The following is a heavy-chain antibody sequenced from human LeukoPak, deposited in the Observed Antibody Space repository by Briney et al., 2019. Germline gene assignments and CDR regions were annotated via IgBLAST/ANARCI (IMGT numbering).Heavy chain of an antibody. J-gene: IGHJ6*03. CDR1: GFTFSNAW. D-gene: IGHD1-26*01. V-gene: IGHV3-15*01. CDR2: IKSKTDGGTT. Sequence: PGGSLRLSCAASGFTFSNAWMSWVRQAPGKGLEWVGRIKSKTDGGTTDYAAPVKGRFTISRDDSKNTLYLQMNSLRAEDTAVYYCAKDNARREYYSYYYMDVWGKGTTVTISS. CDR3: AKDNARREYYSYYYMDV.